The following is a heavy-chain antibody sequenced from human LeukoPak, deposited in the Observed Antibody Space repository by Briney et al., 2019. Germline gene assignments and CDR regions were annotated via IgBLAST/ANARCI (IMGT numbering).Heavy chain of an antibody. CDR2: THYSGRT. D-gene: IGHD2-15*01. CDR3: ARTYCSGGTCYGLDY. CDR1: GGSISSGDYY. V-gene: IGHV4-30-4*08. J-gene: IGHJ4*02. Sequence: PSQTLSLTCTVSGGSISSGDYYWSWVRQPPGKGPEWIGYTHYSGRTYYNPSLKSRLTISADTSKNQFSLRLSSVTAADTAVYYCARTYCSGGTCYGLDYWGQGTLVTVFS.